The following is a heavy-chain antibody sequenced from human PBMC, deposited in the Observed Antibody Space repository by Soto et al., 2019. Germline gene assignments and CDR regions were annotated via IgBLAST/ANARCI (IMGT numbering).Heavy chain of an antibody. CDR3: ARVPAVASTIPSLWFDP. Sequence: LSLTCNVSGGSISRYYWSWIRQPPGKGLEWIGYIHYSGSTKYNPSLKSRVTISVDTSKNQFSLKLTSVTAADTAGYFCARVPAVASTIPSLWFDPWGQGTLVTVSS. CDR2: IHYSGST. J-gene: IGHJ5*02. D-gene: IGHD6-19*01. V-gene: IGHV4-59*01. CDR1: GGSISRYY.